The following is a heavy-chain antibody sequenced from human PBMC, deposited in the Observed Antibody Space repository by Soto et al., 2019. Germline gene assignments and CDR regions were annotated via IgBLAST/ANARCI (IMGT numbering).Heavy chain of an antibody. D-gene: IGHD2-2*01. Sequence: KGLEWVPVIYSGGDTYYADSVKGRFTISRDNSKNTLYLQMNSLRAEDTAMYYCASVFFFQAEDGIRAVRSVSAFLLNRSSDL. V-gene: IGHV3-53*01. J-gene: IGHJ2*01. CDR2: IYSGGDT. CDR3: ASVFFFQAEDGIRAVRSVSAFLLNRSSDL.